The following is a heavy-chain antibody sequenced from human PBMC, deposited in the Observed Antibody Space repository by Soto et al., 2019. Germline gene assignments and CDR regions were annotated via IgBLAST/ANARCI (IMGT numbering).Heavy chain of an antibody. Sequence: EVQLLESGGGMVQPGGSLRLSCAASGFTFSSYAMSWVRQAPGKGLEWVSAISGSGGSTYYADSVKGRFTISRDNSKNTLYLQMNSLRAEDTAVYYCAKDDSSGYWGFYYFDYWGQGTLVTVSS. CDR2: ISGSGGST. CDR3: AKDDSSGYWGFYYFDY. D-gene: IGHD3-22*01. V-gene: IGHV3-23*01. J-gene: IGHJ4*02. CDR1: GFTFSSYA.